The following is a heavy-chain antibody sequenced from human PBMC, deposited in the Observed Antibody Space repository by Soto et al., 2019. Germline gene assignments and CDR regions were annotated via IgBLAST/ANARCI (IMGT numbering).Heavy chain of an antibody. V-gene: IGHV5-10-1*03. Sequence: EVQLVQSGAEMKKPGESLRISCQGSGYSFSTYWITWVRQMPGKGLEWVGRIDPSDSYTNYSPYFQGHVTISVDNSINTAYLQWSSLKVSDSAIYYCVIHDDIVIDLKDYWGQGTPVTVSS. CDR2: IDPSDSYT. D-gene: IGHD5-12*01. CDR3: VIHDDIVIDLKDY. CDR1: GYSFSTYW. J-gene: IGHJ4*02.